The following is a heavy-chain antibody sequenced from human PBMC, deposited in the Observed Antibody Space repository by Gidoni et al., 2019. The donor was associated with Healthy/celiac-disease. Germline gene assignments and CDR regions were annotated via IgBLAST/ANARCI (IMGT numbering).Heavy chain of an antibody. V-gene: IGHV3-23*01. D-gene: IGHD1-26*01. Sequence: EVQLLESGGGLVQPGGSLRLSCAASGFTFSSYDMSWVRQPPGTGLEWVSAISGSGGSTYYADSVKGRFTISRDNAKNTLYLKMNSLRAEDTAVYYCARLIVGATRAFDYWGQGTLVTVSS. CDR3: ARLIVGATRAFDY. CDR1: GFTFSSYD. CDR2: ISGSGGST. J-gene: IGHJ4*02.